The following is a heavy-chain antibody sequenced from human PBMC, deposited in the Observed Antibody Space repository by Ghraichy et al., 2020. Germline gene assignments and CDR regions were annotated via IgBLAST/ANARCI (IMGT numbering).Heavy chain of an antibody. D-gene: IGHD2-8*01. Sequence: SVKVSCKASGGTFSSYAISWVRQAPGQGLEWMGGIIPIFGTANYAQKFQGRVTITADESTSTAYMELSSLRSEDTAVYYCARDGGGSDIVLMVYAEYYYYGMDVWGQGTTVTVSS. J-gene: IGHJ6*02. CDR3: ARDGGGSDIVLMVYAEYYYYGMDV. CDR2: IIPIFGTA. CDR1: GGTFSSYA. V-gene: IGHV1-69*13.